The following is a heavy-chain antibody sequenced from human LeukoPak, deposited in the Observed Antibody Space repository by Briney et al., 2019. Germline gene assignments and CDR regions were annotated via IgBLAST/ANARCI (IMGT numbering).Heavy chain of an antibody. J-gene: IGHJ4*02. CDR3: ARETIWDKGSYGY. CDR2: IIPIFGTA. D-gene: IGHD1-26*01. Sequence: SVKVSCKASGGTFISYAISWVRQAPGQGLEWMGGIIPIFGTANYAQKFQGRVTITADKSTSTAYMELSSLRSEDTAVYYCARETIWDKGSYGYWGQGTLVTVSS. V-gene: IGHV1-69*06. CDR1: GGTFISYA.